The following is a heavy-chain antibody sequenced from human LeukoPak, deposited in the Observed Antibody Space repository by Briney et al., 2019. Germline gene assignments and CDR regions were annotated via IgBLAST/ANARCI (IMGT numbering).Heavy chain of an antibody. V-gene: IGHV3-23*01. Sequence: GGSLRLSCAVSGFTFRSYAMSWVRQAPGKGLEWVSVINNSGDSTYYADSVKGRFTTSRDNTKDTLWQQMNSLRAEDTAVYYCAKDAGYSSGWYSGDDYWGQGTLVTVSS. D-gene: IGHD6-19*01. CDR2: INNSGDST. J-gene: IGHJ4*02. CDR1: GFTFRSYA. CDR3: AKDAGYSSGWYSGDDY.